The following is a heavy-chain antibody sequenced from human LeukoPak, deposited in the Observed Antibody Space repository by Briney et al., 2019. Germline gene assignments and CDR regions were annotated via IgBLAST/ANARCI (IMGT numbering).Heavy chain of an antibody. V-gene: IGHV6-1*01. J-gene: IGHJ6*02. CDR1: GESVSSNSAA. Sequence: SQTLSLTCAISGESVSSNSAAWNWIRQSPSRGLEWLGRTYYRSQWYNDYAVSVKSRITINPDTSKHQCSLQLNSVTPEDTAVYYCARSRYSSGWTDYYYYGMDVWGQGTTVTVYS. D-gene: IGHD6-19*01. CDR3: ARSRYSSGWTDYYYYGMDV. CDR2: TYYRSQWYN.